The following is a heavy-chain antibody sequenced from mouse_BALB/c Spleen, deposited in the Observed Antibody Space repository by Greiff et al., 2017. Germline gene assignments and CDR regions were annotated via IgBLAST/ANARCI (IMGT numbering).Heavy chain of an antibody. CDR2: IRNKANGYTT. J-gene: IGHJ3*01. CDR3: ARDEYGKGFAY. D-gene: IGHD2-10*02. V-gene: IGHV7-3*02. Sequence: DVMLVESGGGLVQPGGSLRLSCATSGFTFTDYYMSWVRQPPGKALEWLGFIRNKANGYTTEYSASVKGRFTISRDNSQSILYLQMNTLRAEDSATYYCARDEYGKGFAYWGQGTLVTVSA. CDR1: GFTFTDYY.